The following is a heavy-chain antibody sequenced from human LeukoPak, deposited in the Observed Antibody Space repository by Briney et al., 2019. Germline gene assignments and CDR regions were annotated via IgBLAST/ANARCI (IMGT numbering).Heavy chain of an antibody. CDR2: IYHSGST. V-gene: IGHV4-38-2*02. CDR1: GYSISSGYY. CDR3: ARLSRRGYSYGYGR. Sequence: SETLSLTCTVSGYSISSGYYWGWIRQPPGKGLEWVGSIYHSGSTYYNPSLKSRVTISVDTSKNQFSLKLSSVTAADTAVYYCARLSRRGYSYGYGRWGQGTLVTVSS. D-gene: IGHD5-18*01. J-gene: IGHJ4*02.